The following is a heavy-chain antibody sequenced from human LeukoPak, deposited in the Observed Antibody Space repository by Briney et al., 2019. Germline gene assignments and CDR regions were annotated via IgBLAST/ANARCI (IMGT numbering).Heavy chain of an antibody. D-gene: IGHD1-1*01. J-gene: IGHJ6*02. Sequence: ASVKVSCRASGYTFTDYYIHWVRQAPGQGLEWMGWIKLSSGDTIYAQKFQGRVTMTRDTSITTAYMELSRLTSDDTAVYYCGRDSSVEPGLSMDVWAKGPRSPSP. CDR3: GRDSSVEPGLSMDV. CDR2: IKLSSGDT. V-gene: IGHV1-2*02. CDR1: GYTFTDYY.